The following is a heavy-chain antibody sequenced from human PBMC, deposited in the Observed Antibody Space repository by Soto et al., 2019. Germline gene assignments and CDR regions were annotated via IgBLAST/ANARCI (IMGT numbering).Heavy chain of an antibody. CDR2: IWYDGSNK. CDR1: GFTFSSYG. Sequence: QVQLVESGGGVVQPGRSLRLSCAASGFTFSSYGMHWVRQAPGKGLEWVAVIWYDGSNKYYADSVKGRFTISRDNSKNTLYLQMNSLRAEDTAVYYCARDFSSSWYRYYYMDVWGKGTTVTVSS. J-gene: IGHJ6*03. D-gene: IGHD6-13*01. V-gene: IGHV3-33*01. CDR3: ARDFSSSWYRYYYMDV.